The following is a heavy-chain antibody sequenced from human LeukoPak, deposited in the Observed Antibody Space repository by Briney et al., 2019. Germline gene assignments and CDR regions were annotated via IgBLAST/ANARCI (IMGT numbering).Heavy chain of an antibody. V-gene: IGHV3-72*01. D-gene: IGHD2-2*01. Sequence: PGGSLRLSCAASGFTFSDHYVDWVRQAPGKGLEWIGRSRNKANKYSTDYAASVKSRFTISRDESKNSLYLQMNSLKTEDTAVYFCARVVYCSGTRCYGFDYWGQETLVTVSS. J-gene: IGHJ4*02. CDR3: ARVVYCSGTRCYGFDY. CDR1: GFTFSDHY. CDR2: SRNKANKYST.